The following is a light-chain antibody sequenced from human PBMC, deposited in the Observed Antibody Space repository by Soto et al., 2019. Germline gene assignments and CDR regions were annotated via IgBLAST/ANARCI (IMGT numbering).Light chain of an antibody. Sequence: DVLMTQSPSTLSAFVGDRVTITCRASQDISNWLAWYQQKPGKAPKLLIYKASNLQSGVPSRFSGSASGTEFTLTISSLQPDDFATYYCQQYNSYSQTFGQGTKVELK. J-gene: IGKJ1*01. CDR1: QDISNW. V-gene: IGKV1-5*03. CDR2: KAS. CDR3: QQYNSYSQT.